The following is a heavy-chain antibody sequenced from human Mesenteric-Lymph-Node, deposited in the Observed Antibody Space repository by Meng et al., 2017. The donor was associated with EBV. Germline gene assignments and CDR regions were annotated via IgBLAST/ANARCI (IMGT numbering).Heavy chain of an antibody. J-gene: IGHJ4*02. CDR3: ARERVRATHFEQ. CDR1: GFTFSSFA. V-gene: IGHV3-30*03. D-gene: IGHD1-26*01. CDR2: VSYDGSDE. Sequence: QVQLVESGXGVVQPGRSLRLSCGASGFTFSSFAMYWIRQAPGKGLEWVAHVSYDGSDEYYADSVKGRFTVSRDNFENMLYLQMNDLRPEDTAVYYCARERVRATHFEQWGQGTLVTVSS.